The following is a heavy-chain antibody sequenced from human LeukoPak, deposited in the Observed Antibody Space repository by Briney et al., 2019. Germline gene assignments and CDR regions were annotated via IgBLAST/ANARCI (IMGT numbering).Heavy chain of an antibody. D-gene: IGHD2-2*01. CDR3: ARLVGCATTNCYSPDNWFDP. Sequence: ASVKVSCKASGYAFTSYDINWVRQATGQGLEWMGWINPNSGSTDSAQKFQGRVTVTANKSISTAYMELNNLRSEDTAVYYCARLVGCATTNCYSPDNWFDPWGQGTLVTVSS. CDR1: GYAFTSYD. J-gene: IGHJ5*02. CDR2: INPNSGST. V-gene: IGHV1-8*01.